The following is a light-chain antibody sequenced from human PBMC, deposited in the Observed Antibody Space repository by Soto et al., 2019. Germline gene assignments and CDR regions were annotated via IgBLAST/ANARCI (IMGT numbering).Light chain of an antibody. CDR3: QQRGTWPT. J-gene: IGKJ1*01. V-gene: IGKV3-11*01. CDR2: DAS. Sequence: EIVLTQSPVTLSLSPGERATLSCRASQSVSGYVAWYQQKPGQAPRLLIYDASSRANGIPARFTGSGSGTDFRLTISSLEPEDFAVYYCQQRGTWPTFGQGTRVEI. CDR1: QSVSGY.